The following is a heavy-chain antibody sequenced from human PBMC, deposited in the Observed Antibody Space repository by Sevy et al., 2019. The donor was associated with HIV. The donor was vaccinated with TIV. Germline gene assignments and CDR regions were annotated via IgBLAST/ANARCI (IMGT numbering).Heavy chain of an antibody. V-gene: IGHV4-31*03. D-gene: IGHD3-22*01. CDR2: MYYSGST. CDR3: ARYRLYYYDSTPLRGAFDI. Sequence: SETLSLTCTVSGGSISSGNYYWSWIRQHPGKGLEWIGYMYYSGSTNYNPSLKSRVTISVDTSKKQFSLRLTSVTSADPAVYYCARYRLYYYDSTPLRGAFDIWGQGTMVTVSS. J-gene: IGHJ3*02. CDR1: GGSISSGNYY.